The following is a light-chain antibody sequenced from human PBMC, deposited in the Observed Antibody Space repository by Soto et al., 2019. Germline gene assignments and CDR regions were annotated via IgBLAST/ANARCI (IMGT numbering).Light chain of an antibody. J-gene: IGLJ1*01. Sequence: QSVLTQPPAASGTPGQRVTISCSGSSSNIGRNTVNWYQQLPGTAPKRLIYSNSQRPSGVPDRFSGSKSGTSASLAISGLQSEDDADYYCAAWDDSLNGSYVFGTGTKLTVL. CDR3: AAWDDSLNGSYV. CDR2: SNS. V-gene: IGLV1-44*01. CDR1: SSNIGRNT.